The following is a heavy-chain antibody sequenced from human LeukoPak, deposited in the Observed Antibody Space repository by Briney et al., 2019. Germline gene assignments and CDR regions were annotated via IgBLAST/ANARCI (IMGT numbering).Heavy chain of an antibody. J-gene: IGHJ6*02. Sequence: SETLSLTCTVSGGSISSYYWSWIRQPPGKGLEWIGYIYYSGSTNYNPSLRSRVTISVDTSKKQVSLNLSSVTAADTAVYYCARVAARYVGMDVWGQGTTVTVSS. CDR3: ARVAARYVGMDV. CDR1: GGSISSYY. CDR2: IYYSGST. D-gene: IGHD6-6*01. V-gene: IGHV4-59*01.